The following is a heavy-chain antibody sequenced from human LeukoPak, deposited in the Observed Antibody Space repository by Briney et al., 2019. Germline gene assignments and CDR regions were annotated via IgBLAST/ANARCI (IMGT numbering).Heavy chain of an antibody. D-gene: IGHD6-13*01. CDR3: ARLDMNSSWSYFDS. V-gene: IGHV4-4*07. CDR2: IYSSGNT. Sequence: PSETLSLTCTVSGGSINNYYWSWIRQTAGKELEWIGRIYSSGNTKYYPSLKSRVTMSVDTPKNQLSLKLASATAADTAVYYCARLDMNSSWSYFDSWGQGTLVTVSS. J-gene: IGHJ4*02. CDR1: GGSINNYY.